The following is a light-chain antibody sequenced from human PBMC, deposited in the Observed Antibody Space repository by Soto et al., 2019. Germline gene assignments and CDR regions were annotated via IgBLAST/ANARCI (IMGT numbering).Light chain of an antibody. CDR2: DAS. CDR3: QQRSNWPIT. CDR1: QSVSSY. V-gene: IGKV3-11*01. Sequence: EIVLTQSPATLSLSPGERATLSCRGSQSVSSYLAWYQLKPGQAPRLLIYDASNRATGVPARFRGSGSGTVFTLTISSLEPEDFAVYFCQQRSNWPITFGQGTRLEIK. J-gene: IGKJ5*01.